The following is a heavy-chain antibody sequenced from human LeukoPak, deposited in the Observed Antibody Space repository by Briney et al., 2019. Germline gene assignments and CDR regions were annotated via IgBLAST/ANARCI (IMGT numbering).Heavy chain of an antibody. Sequence: GGTLRLSCAASGFTFSSYSMNRVRQAPGKGLEWVSSISSSSSYIYYADSVKGRFTISRDNAKNSLYLQMNSLRAEDTAVYYCASSPRGYWGQGTLVTVSS. CDR1: GFTFSSYS. CDR2: ISSSSSYI. CDR3: ASSPRGY. J-gene: IGHJ4*02. D-gene: IGHD3-16*01. V-gene: IGHV3-21*01.